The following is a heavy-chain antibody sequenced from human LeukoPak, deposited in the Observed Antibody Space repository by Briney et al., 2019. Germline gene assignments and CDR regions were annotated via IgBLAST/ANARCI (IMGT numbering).Heavy chain of an antibody. D-gene: IGHD5-12*01. V-gene: IGHV1-69*05. CDR3: ASVATNPFYYYYSYMDV. J-gene: IGHJ6*03. CDR2: IILIFPTA. CDR1: GGTFISYA. Sequence: SXXVSCKASGGTFISYAMSWVRQAPGQGREWMGGIILIFPTANYAQKFQRRVTITTDESTTTAYMELSSLRSEDTAVYYCASVATNPFYYYYSYMDVWGKGTTVTVSS.